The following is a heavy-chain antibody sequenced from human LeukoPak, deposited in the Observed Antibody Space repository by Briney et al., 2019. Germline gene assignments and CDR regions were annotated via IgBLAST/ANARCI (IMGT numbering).Heavy chain of an antibody. D-gene: IGHD4/OR15-4a*01. CDR1: GFTFSSYA. Sequence: PAGSLTPSCAASGFTFSSYAMNCVRQAPGKRLEWVSMSGSGGDTYYADSVKGRFTISRDNSKNTLYLQMNSLRAEDTAVYYCAKARGATYGAYYFDYWGQGTLVTVSS. J-gene: IGHJ4*02. V-gene: IGHV3-23*01. CDR2: MSGSGGDT. CDR3: AKARGATYGAYYFDY.